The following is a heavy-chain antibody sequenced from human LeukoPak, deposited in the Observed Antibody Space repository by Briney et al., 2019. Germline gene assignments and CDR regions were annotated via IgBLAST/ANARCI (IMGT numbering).Heavy chain of an antibody. V-gene: IGHV4-39*01. Sequence: SETLSLTCTVSGGXISSYYCGWIRQPPGKGLEWIGSIYYSGSTYNNPSPKSRVTISVDTTKNQFSLKLTSVTAADTAVYYCASSPSGYWWNFDCWGQGTLVTVSS. CDR3: ASSPSGYWWNFDC. CDR2: IYYSGST. D-gene: IGHD3-22*01. CDR1: GGXISSYY. J-gene: IGHJ4*02.